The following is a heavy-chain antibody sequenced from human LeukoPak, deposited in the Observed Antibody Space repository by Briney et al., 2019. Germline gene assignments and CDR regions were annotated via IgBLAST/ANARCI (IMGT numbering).Heavy chain of an antibody. V-gene: IGHV4-31*03. Sequence: SQTLSLTCTVSGGSISSGGYYWSWIRQHPGKGLEWIGYIYYSGSAYYNPSLKSRVTVSLDTSKNQFSLNLSSVTAADTAVYFCARDLRGPGWFDPWGQGTLVTVSS. CDR3: ARDLRGPGWFDP. CDR2: IYYSGSA. CDR1: GGSISSGGYY. J-gene: IGHJ5*02.